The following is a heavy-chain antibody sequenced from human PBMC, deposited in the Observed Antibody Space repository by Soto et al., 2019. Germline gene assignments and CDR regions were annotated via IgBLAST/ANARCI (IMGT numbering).Heavy chain of an antibody. CDR3: ARWLSAGPYCSGGSCYSDAFDI. CDR2: IYYSGST. D-gene: IGHD2-15*01. CDR1: GGSISSGGYY. Sequence: PSETLSLTCTVSGGSISSGGYYWSWIRQHPGKGLEWIGYIYYSGSTYYNPSLKSRVTISVDTSKNQFSLKLSSVTAADTAVYYCARWLSAGPYCSGGSCYSDAFDIWGQGTMVTVSS. V-gene: IGHV4-31*03. J-gene: IGHJ3*02.